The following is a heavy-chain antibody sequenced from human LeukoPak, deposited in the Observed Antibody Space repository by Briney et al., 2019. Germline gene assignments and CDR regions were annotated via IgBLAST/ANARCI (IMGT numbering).Heavy chain of an antibody. CDR2: INHSGST. CDR1: GGSFSGCY. V-gene: IGHV4-34*01. J-gene: IGHJ4*02. CDR3: ARFCVEYWGSSLAIDY. D-gene: IGHD3-16*01. Sequence: SETLSLTCAVYGGSFSGCYWSWIRQPPGKGLEWIGEINHSGSTNYNPSLKSRVTISVDTSKNQFSLKLSSVTAADTAVYYCARFCVEYWGSSLAIDYWGQRTLVTVSS.